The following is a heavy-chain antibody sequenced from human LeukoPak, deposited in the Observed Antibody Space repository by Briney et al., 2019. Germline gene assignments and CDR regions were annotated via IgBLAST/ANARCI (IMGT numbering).Heavy chain of an antibody. Sequence: GGFLRLSCGASGFTFSRYGMHWVRQAPGKGLEWVAYIRKDGSDKYYADSVKGRFTISRDSSKNMVYLQMNSLRAEDTAVYYCAKDSNWAFDYWGQGTLVSVSS. CDR2: IRKDGSDK. V-gene: IGHV3-30*02. CDR1: GFTFSRYG. J-gene: IGHJ4*02. D-gene: IGHD7-27*01. CDR3: AKDSNWAFDY.